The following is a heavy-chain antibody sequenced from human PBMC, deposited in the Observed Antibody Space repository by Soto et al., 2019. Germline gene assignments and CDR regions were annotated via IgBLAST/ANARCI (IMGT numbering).Heavy chain of an antibody. J-gene: IGHJ4*02. CDR3: ARGMTTVTTLDY. CDR1: GGSISSGGYS. Sequence: QLQLQESGSGLVKPSQTLSLTCAVSGGSISSGGYSWSWIRQPPGKGLEWIGYIYHSGSTYYNPALKRRVXXXAXXSKNQFSLKLTSATAADTAVYYCARGMTTVTTLDYWGQGTLVTVSS. D-gene: IGHD4-4*01. CDR2: IYHSGST. V-gene: IGHV4-30-2*01.